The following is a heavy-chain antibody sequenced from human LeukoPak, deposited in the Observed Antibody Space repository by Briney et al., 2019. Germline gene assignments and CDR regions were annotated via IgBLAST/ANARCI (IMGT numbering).Heavy chain of an antibody. D-gene: IGHD3-10*01. Sequence: ASVKVSCKASGGTISSYAISWVRQAPGQGLEWMGGIIPIFGTANYAQKFQGRVTITADESTSTAYMELSSLRSEDTAVYYCARGTYYYGSGSYSTDYWGQGTLVTVSS. J-gene: IGHJ4*02. CDR2: IIPIFGTA. CDR1: GGTISSYA. CDR3: ARGTYYYGSGSYSTDY. V-gene: IGHV1-69*13.